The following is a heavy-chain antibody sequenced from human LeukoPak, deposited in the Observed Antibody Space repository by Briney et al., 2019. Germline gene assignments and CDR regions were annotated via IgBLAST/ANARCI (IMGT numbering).Heavy chain of an antibody. CDR3: GRAGKRGYYGSGSTAFDM. CDR2: MYSGGST. Sequence: GGSLRLSCAASGFTVSSNYMNWVPQAPGTGLEWVAVMYSGGSTYYSDSVKGRFTISRDNSKNTFVLQMNSLKNEDTAVYYCGRAGKRGYYGSGSTAFDMWGQGTMVTVSS. J-gene: IGHJ3*02. D-gene: IGHD3-10*01. CDR1: GFTVSSNY. V-gene: IGHV3-53*01.